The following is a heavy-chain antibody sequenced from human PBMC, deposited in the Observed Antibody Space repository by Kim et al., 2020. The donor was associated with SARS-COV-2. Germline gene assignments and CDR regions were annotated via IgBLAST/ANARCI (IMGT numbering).Heavy chain of an antibody. D-gene: IGHD6-13*01. V-gene: IGHV3-15*01. CDR1: GFTFSNAW. J-gene: IGHJ4*02. CDR3: TTESLDSSSYFDY. CDR2: IKSKTDGGTT. Sequence: GGSLRLSCAASGFTFSNAWMSWVRQAPGKGLEWVGRIKSKTDGGTTDYAAPVKGRFTISRDDSKNTLYLQMNSLKTEDTAVYYCTTESLDSSSYFDYWGQGTLVTVSS.